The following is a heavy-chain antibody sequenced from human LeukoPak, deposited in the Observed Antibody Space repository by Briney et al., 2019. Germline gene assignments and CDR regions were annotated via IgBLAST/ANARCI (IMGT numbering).Heavy chain of an antibody. V-gene: IGHV4-31*03. CDR3: ARVPYYDSLTGYSGHAWFDS. J-gene: IGHJ5*01. D-gene: IGHD3-9*01. Sequence: PSETLSLTCTVSGGSINTGGYYWSWIRQLPGKGLEWIGYIYYRGSTYYNPSFESRVTILIDTSKNQFSLRLTSVTAADTAFYYCARVPYYDSLTGYSGHAWFDSWGQGTLVTVSS. CDR1: GGSINTGGYY. CDR2: IYYRGST.